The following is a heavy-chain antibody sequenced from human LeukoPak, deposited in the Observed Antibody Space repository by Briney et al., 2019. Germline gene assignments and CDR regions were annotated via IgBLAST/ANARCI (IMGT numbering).Heavy chain of an antibody. CDR2: IYGGGST. J-gene: IGHJ6*03. CDR1: GFTFSNKY. V-gene: IGHV3-53*01. D-gene: IGHD5-24*01. Sequence: GGSLRLSCAASGFTFSNKYMSWVRQAPGKGLEWVSVIYGGGSTSYADSVKGRFTISRDNSKNMLYLQMNSLRADDTAVYYCARDRSDGNYYMVVWGKGTTVTVSS. CDR3: ARDRSDGNYYMVV.